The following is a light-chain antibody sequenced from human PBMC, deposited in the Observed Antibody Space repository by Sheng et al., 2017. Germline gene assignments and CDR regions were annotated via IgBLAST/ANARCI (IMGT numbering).Light chain of an antibody. J-gene: IGLJ2*01. V-gene: IGLV2-11*01. Sequence: QSALTQPRSVSGSPGQSVTISCTGTSSDVGGYNYVSWYQHHPGKAPKLIIYDVSKWPSGVPDRFSGSKSGNTASLTISGLQTEDEADYYCCSYAGSYTVFGGGTKLTVL. CDR3: CSYAGSYTV. CDR1: SSDVGGYNY. CDR2: DVS.